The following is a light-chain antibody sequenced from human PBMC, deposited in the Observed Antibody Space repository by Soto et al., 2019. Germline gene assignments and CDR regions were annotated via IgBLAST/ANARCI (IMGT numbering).Light chain of an antibody. CDR1: SSDVGRYDR. J-gene: IGLJ3*02. CDR2: EVT. V-gene: IGLV2-18*02. Sequence: QSALTQPPSVSGSPGQSVTISCTGTSSDVGRYDRVSWYQQPPGTAPKLIIFEVTNRPSGVPDRFSGSKSGNTASLTISGLQAEDEADYHCSSFTSSVTRVFGGGTQLTVL. CDR3: SSFTSSVTRV.